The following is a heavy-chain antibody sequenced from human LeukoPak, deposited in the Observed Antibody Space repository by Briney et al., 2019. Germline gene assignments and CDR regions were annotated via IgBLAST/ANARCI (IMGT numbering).Heavy chain of an antibody. CDR1: GFTFSSYA. V-gene: IGHV3-23*01. CDR3: AKDFYDNSGRFDF. CDR2: ISGSGGST. J-gene: IGHJ4*02. D-gene: IGHD3-22*01. Sequence: GGSLRLSCAASGFTFSSYAMSCVRQAPGKGLEWVSAISGSGGSTYYADSVKGRFTISRDNSKNTLYLQMSSLRAEDTAVYYCAKDFYDNSGRFDFWGQGTLVTVSS.